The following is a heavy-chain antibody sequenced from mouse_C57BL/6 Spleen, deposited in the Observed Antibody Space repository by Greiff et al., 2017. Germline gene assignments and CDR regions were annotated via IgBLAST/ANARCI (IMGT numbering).Heavy chain of an antibody. CDR2: IDPETGGT. D-gene: IGHD2-1*01. Sequence: VQLQQSGAELVRPGASVTLSCKASGYTFTDYEMHWVKQTPVHGLEWIGAIDPETGGTAYNQKFKGKAILTADKSSSTAYMELRSLTSEDSAVYYCTRDGNYGDYAMDYWGQGTSVTVSS. V-gene: IGHV1-15*01. CDR3: TRDGNYGDYAMDY. J-gene: IGHJ4*01. CDR1: GYTFTDYE.